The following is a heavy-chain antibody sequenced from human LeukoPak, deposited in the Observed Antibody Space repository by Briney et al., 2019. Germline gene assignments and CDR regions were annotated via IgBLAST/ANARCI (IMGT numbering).Heavy chain of an antibody. CDR2: IYYSGST. J-gene: IGHJ4*02. D-gene: IGHD3-22*01. V-gene: IGHV4-59*01. Sequence: SETLSLTCTVSGGSISSYYWSWIRQPPGKGLEWIGYIYYSGSTNYNPSLKSRVTISVDTSKNQFSLKLSSVTAADTAVYYCARETSGDSSGYYYYFDYWGQGTLVTVSS. CDR3: ARETSGDSSGYYYYFDY. CDR1: GGSISSYY.